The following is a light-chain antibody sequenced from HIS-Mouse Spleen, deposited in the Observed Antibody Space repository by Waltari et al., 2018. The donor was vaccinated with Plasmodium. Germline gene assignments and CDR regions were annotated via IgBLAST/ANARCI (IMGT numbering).Light chain of an antibody. Sequence: IWMTQSPSLLPASTGDRVTIRGRMCQGISSYLAWYQQKPGKAPELLIYAASTLQSGVPSRFCGSGSGTDFTLTISCLQSEDFVTYYCQQYYSCPYTFGHGTKLEIK. V-gene: IGKV1D-8*02. CDR2: AAS. CDR3: QQYYSCPYT. J-gene: IGKJ2*01. CDR1: QGISSY.